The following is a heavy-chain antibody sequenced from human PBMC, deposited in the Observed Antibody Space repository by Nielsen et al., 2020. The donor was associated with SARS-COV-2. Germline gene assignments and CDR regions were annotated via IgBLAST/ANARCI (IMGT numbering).Heavy chain of an antibody. Sequence: SGPTLVKPTQTLTLTCTFSGFSLSTSGMCVSWIRQPPGKALEWLARIDWDDDKYYSTSLKTRLTISKDTSKNQVVLTMTNMDPVDTATYYCARTRYNWNYAPSYYMDVWGKGTTVTVSS. CDR2: IDWDDDK. CDR1: GFSLSTSGMC. D-gene: IGHD1-7*01. J-gene: IGHJ6*03. CDR3: ARTRYNWNYAPSYYMDV. V-gene: IGHV2-70*11.